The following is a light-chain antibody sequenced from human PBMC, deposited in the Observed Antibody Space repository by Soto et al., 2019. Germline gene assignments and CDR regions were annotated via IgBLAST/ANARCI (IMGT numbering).Light chain of an antibody. CDR3: SSHAGKNKYVL. CDR1: SRDIGYYDF. Sequence: QSALTQPPSASGSPGQSVTISCTGTSRDIGYYDFVSWYQQLPGKAPKLMIYGVDKWPSGVPHRFSGTRSGSTASLTVSGLQAEDEAVYYCSSHAGKNKYVLFGGGTKVTVL. V-gene: IGLV2-8*01. J-gene: IGLJ2*01. CDR2: GVD.